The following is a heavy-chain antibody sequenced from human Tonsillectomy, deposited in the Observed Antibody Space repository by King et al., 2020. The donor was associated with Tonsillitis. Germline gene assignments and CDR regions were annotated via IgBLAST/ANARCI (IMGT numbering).Heavy chain of an antibody. J-gene: IGHJ5*02. CDR2: ISSSSGYI. V-gene: IGHV3-21*01. Sequence: VQLVESGGGLVKPGGSLRLSCAASGFTFSSYTMNWVRQAPGKGLEWVSSISSSSGYIYYADSVKGRFTISRDNAKNSLYLQMNSLRAEDTAVYYCAGDGGYTYGSYYYWCDPWGQGTLVTVSS. D-gene: IGHD5-18*01. CDR1: GFTFSSYT. CDR3: AGDGGYTYGSYYYWCDP.